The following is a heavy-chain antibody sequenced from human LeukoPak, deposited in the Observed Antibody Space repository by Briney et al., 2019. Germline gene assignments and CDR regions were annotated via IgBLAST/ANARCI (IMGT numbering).Heavy chain of an antibody. V-gene: IGHV1-69*05. D-gene: IGHD1-26*01. CDR2: IIPIFGTA. CDR3: ARVSPGSYIDY. CDR1: GYTFTSYG. J-gene: IGHJ4*02. Sequence: GASVKVSCKASGYTFTSYGISWVRQAPGQGLEWMGRIIPIFGTANYAQKFQGRVTITTDESTSTAYMELSSLRSEDTAVYYCARVSPGSYIDYWGQGTLVTVSS.